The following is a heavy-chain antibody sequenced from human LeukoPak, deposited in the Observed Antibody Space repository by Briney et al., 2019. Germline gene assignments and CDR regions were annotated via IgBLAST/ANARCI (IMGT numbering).Heavy chain of an antibody. CDR1: GFTFSSFD. CDR3: AAGPPRGRYYYMGV. V-gene: IGHV3-13*01. J-gene: IGHJ6*03. CDR2: IGTASDT. D-gene: IGHD1-1*01. Sequence: GGSLRLSCAASGFTFSSFDMHWVRQPTGQGLEWVSTIGTASDTYYPGSVEGRFTLSRDNAKNSLYLQMNSLPAGDTAVYYCAAGPPRGRYYYMGVWGKGTTVTVSS.